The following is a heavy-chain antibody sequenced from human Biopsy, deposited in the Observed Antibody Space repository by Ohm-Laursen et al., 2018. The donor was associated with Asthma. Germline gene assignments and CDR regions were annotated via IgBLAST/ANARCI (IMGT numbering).Heavy chain of an antibody. D-gene: IGHD6-19*01. V-gene: IGHV3-53*01. CDR1: GFAVSRDY. CDR3: ARGDSSGWSHYYFDY. Sequence: ETLSLTCAASGFAVSRDYMFWVRQAPGKGLEWVSVIYSGGTSHTADSVRGRFTISRDYSKNTLYLQMHSLRAEDTAVYYCARGDSSGWSHYYFDYWGQGTLVTVSS. J-gene: IGHJ4*02. CDR2: IYSGGTS.